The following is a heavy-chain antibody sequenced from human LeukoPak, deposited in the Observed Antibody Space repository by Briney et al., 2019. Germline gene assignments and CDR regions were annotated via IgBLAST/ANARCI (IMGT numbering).Heavy chain of an antibody. V-gene: IGHV1-2*06. CDR3: ARAGYSSGWYRDYFDY. Sequence: ASVKVSCKASGYTFTGYYMHWVRQAPGQGLEWMGRINPNGGGTNYAQKFQGRVTMTRDTSISTAYMELSRLRSDDTAVYYCARAGYSSGWYRDYFDYWGQGTLVTVSS. J-gene: IGHJ4*02. CDR1: GYTFTGYY. D-gene: IGHD6-19*01. CDR2: INPNGGGT.